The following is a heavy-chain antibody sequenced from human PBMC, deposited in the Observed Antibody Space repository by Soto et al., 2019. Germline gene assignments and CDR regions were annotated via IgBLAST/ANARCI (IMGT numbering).Heavy chain of an antibody. Sequence: PSETLSLTCTVSGGSISSGGYYWSWIRQHPGKGLEWIGYIYYSGSTYYNPSLKSRVTISVDTSKNQFSLKLSSVTAADTAVYYCARTTIAAAGTLPYFDYWGQGTVVTVSS. D-gene: IGHD6-13*01. V-gene: IGHV4-31*03. J-gene: IGHJ4*02. CDR1: GGSISSGGYY. CDR3: ARTTIAAAGTLPYFDY. CDR2: IYYSGST.